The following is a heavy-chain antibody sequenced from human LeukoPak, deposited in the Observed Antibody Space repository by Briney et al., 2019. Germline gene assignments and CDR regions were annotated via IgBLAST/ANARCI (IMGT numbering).Heavy chain of an antibody. CDR1: GYTFTGYY. D-gene: IGHD3-10*01. J-gene: IGHJ3*02. CDR3: ARVTILRYPDAFDI. CDR2: INPNSGGT. V-gene: IGHV1-2*02. Sequence: ASVKVSCKASGYTFTGYYMHWVRQAPGQGLEWMGWINPNSGGTNYAQKFQGRVTMTRDTSISTAYMELSRLRSDDTAVYYCARVTILRYPDAFDIWGQGTMVTVSS.